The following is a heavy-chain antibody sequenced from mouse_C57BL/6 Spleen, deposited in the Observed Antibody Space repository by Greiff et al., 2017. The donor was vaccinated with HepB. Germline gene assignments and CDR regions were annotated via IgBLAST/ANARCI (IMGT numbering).Heavy chain of an antibody. CDR2: INYDGSST. CDR1: GFTFSDYY. J-gene: IGHJ4*01. V-gene: IGHV5-16*01. CDR3: ARDRPLDY. Sequence: GKLVESEGGLVQPGSSMKLSCTASGFTFSDYYMAWVRQVPEKGLEWVANINYDGSSTYYLDSLKSRFIISRDNAKNILYLQMSSLKSEDTATYYCARDRPLDYWGQGTSVTVSS.